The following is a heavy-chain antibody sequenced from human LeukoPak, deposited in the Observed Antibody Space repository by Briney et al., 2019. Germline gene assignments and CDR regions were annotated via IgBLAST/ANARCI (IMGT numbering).Heavy chain of an antibody. Sequence: SETLSLTCTVSGGSISSYYWSWIRQPPGKGLEWIGYIYYSGSTNYNPSLKSRVTISVDTSKSQFSLKLSSVTAADTAVYYCARDLDGGTFDYWGQGTLVTVSS. CDR2: IYYSGST. V-gene: IGHV4-59*01. CDR3: ARDLDGGTFDY. CDR1: GGSISSYY. D-gene: IGHD5-24*01. J-gene: IGHJ4*02.